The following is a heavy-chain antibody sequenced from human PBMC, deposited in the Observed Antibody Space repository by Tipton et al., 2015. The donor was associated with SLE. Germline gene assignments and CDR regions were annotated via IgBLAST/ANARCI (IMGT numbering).Heavy chain of an antibody. V-gene: IGHV4-39*01. CDR3: VSLMIATGDFDY. CDR2: IYYIGST. Sequence: TLSLTCTVSGGSVSINSYFWGWIRQPPGMGLEWIGNIYYIGSTYYNPSLKSRLTMSIDTSKNQFSLRLTSLSAADTAIYYCVSLMIATGDFDYWGQGALVTVSS. J-gene: IGHJ4*02. D-gene: IGHD6-25*01. CDR1: GGSVSINSYF.